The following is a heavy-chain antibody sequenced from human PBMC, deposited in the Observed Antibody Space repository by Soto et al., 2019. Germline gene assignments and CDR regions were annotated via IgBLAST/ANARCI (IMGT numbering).Heavy chain of an antibody. Sequence: GESLKISCKGSGYSFTSYWIGWVRQMPGKGLEWMGIIYPGDSDTRYSPSFQGQVTISADKSISTAYLQWSSLKASDTAMYYCARPPAAHSFRDAFDIWGQGTMVTVSS. J-gene: IGHJ3*02. CDR1: GYSFTSYW. CDR2: IYPGDSDT. CDR3: ARPPAAHSFRDAFDI. V-gene: IGHV5-51*01. D-gene: IGHD6-13*01.